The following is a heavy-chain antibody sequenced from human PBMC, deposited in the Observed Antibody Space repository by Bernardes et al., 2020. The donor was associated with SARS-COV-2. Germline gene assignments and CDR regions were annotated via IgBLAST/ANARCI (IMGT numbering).Heavy chain of an antibody. CDR1: GGSISSSSYY. D-gene: IGHD3-3*01. J-gene: IGHJ3*02. Sequence: SETLSLTCTVSGGSISSSSYYWGWIRQPPGKGLEWIGSIYHSGSTYYNPSLKSRVTISVDTSKNQFSLKLSSVTAADTAVYYCARAGSITIFGVVIARQDAFDIWGQGTMVTVSS. V-gene: IGHV4-39*07. CDR3: ARAGSITIFGVVIARQDAFDI. CDR2: IYHSGST.